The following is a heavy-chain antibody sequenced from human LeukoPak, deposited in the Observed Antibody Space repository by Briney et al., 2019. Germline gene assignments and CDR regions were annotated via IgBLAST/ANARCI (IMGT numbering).Heavy chain of an antibody. Sequence: GASVKVSCKASGYTFTGYYMHWVRQAPGQGLEWMGWINPNSGGTNYAQKLQGRVTMTTDTSTSTAYMELRSLRSDDTAVYYCARDWGIAGATDYWGQGTLVTVSS. CDR3: ARDWGIAGATDY. CDR1: GYTFTGYY. D-gene: IGHD1-26*01. V-gene: IGHV1-2*02. J-gene: IGHJ4*02. CDR2: INPNSGGT.